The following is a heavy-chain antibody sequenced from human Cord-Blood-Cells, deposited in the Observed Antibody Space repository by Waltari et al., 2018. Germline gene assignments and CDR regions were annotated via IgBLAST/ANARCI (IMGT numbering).Heavy chain of an antibody. CDR2: ISSSNSYI. D-gene: IGHD3-16*02. J-gene: IGHJ4*02. CDR3: ARAPGSTFGGVINY. V-gene: IGHV3-21*01. Sequence: EVQLVESGGGLVKPGGSLRLPCAASGFTFSSHSMNWVRQAPGKGLEWVSSISSSNSYINYADSVKGRFTISRDNAKNSLYLQMNSLRAEDTAVYYCARAPGSTFGGVINYWGQGTLVTVSS. CDR1: GFTFSSHS.